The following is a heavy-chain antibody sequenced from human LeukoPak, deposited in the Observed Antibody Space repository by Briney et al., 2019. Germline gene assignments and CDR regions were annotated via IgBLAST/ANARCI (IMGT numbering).Heavy chain of an antibody. CDR2: MNPKTDNT. CDR1: GYSFTDYD. J-gene: IGHJ4*02. Sequence: ASVTVSCKTSGYSFTDYDIHWVRQAPRQGLEWMGWMNPKTDNTEYAQKFQGRVTLTWTTSISTAYMELSSLKSEDTAVYFCARSGPISLRFWGQGTLVTVSS. CDR3: ARSGPISLRF. D-gene: IGHD2/OR15-2a*01. V-gene: IGHV1-8*01.